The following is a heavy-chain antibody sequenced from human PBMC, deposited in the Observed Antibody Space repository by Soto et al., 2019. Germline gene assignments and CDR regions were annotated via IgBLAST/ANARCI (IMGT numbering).Heavy chain of an antibody. CDR1: GGSVSSGSYY. CDR3: ATLTWSGYYRL. Sequence: PSETLSLTCTVSGGSVSSGSYYLRWIRPPPGKGLECVGYIYYSGSTNYNPSLKSRVTISVDTSKNQFSLKLSSVTAADTAVYYCATLTWSGYYRLWGQGTLVTVSS. V-gene: IGHV4-61*01. CDR2: IYYSGST. D-gene: IGHD3-16*01. J-gene: IGHJ4*02.